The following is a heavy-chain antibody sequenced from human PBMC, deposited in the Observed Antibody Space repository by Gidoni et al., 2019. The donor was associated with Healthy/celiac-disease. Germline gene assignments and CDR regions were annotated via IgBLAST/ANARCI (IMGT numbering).Heavy chain of an antibody. D-gene: IGHD4-17*01. CDR1: GFTFSSDS. Sequence: GGSLRLSCAASGFTFSSDSMNWVRQAPGKGLEWVSYISSSSSTIYYADSVKGRFTISRDNAKNSLYLQMNSLRAEDTAVYYCARDYGDYPYGMDVWGQGTTVTVSS. V-gene: IGHV3-48*04. CDR2: ISSSSSTI. J-gene: IGHJ6*02. CDR3: ARDYGDYPYGMDV.